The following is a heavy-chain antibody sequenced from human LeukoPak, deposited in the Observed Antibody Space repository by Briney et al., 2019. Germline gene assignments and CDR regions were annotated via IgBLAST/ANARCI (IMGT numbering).Heavy chain of an antibody. CDR2: IKSSNT. CDR3: ARVPDWTYVPDY. V-gene: IGHV4-61*02. D-gene: IGHD3-16*01. J-gene: IGHJ4*02. CDR1: GGSISSNRFY. Sequence: SETLSLTCTVSGGSISSNRFYWTWVRQPAGKGLEWIGCIKSSNTNYNPSLKSRVSISLDTSTNQFSLKLSSLTAAVTAVYYCARVPDWTYVPDYWGQGTLVTVSS.